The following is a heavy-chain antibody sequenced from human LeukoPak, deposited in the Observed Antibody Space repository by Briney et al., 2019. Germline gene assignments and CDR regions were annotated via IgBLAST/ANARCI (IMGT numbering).Heavy chain of an antibody. D-gene: IGHD2/OR15-2a*01. CDR3: ARGGLSVDY. CDR1: RFTFSTYW. CDR2: IKQDGSEK. Sequence: GGSLRLSCAASRFTFSTYWMSWVRQAPGKGLEWVANIKQDGSEKYYVDSVKGRFTISRDNAKSSLYLQMNSLTAEDTAVYYCARGGLSVDYWGQGTLVTVSS. V-gene: IGHV3-7*01. J-gene: IGHJ4*02.